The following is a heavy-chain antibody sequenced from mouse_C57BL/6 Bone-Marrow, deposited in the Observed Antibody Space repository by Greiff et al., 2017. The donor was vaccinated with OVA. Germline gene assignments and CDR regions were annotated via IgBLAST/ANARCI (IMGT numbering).Heavy chain of an antibody. J-gene: IGHJ3*02. CDR3: ARKGDGY. CDR1: GYTFTSYW. V-gene: IGHV1-69*01. Sequence: QQSCKASGYTFTSYWMHWVKQRPGQGLEWIGEIDPSDSYTNYNQKFKGKSTLTVDKSSSTAYMQLSSLTSEDSAVYYCARKGDGYWGQGTLVTVSA. CDR2: IDPSDSYT.